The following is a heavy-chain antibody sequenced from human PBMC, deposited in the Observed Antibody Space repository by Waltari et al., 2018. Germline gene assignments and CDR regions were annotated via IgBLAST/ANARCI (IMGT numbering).Heavy chain of an antibody. V-gene: IGHV4-59*11. D-gene: IGHD6-19*01. CDR2: IYYSGST. CDR3: ARTGEIAVAEDYFDY. Sequence: QVQLQESGPGLVKPSETLSLTCTVSGGSISSPYWSWIRQPPGKGLEWIGYIYYSGSTNYNPSLKSRVTISVDTSKNQFSLKLSSVTAADTAVYYCARTGEIAVAEDYFDYWGQGTLVTVSS. CDR1: GGSISSPY. J-gene: IGHJ4*02.